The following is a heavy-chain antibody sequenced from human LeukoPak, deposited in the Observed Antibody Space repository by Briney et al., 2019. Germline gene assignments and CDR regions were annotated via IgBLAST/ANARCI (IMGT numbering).Heavy chain of an antibody. D-gene: IGHD6-19*01. CDR2: INQSGST. Sequence: SETLSLTCTVYGESFSGYYWSWIRQPPGKGLEWIGQINQSGSTNYNPSLKSRVTISLDMSKNQFSLNLDSVTAADTSVFYCARGRRLSGERQYSGGWYYFDYWSQGTLVTVSS. V-gene: IGHV4-34*01. CDR3: ARGRRLSGERQYSGGWYYFDY. CDR1: GESFSGYY. J-gene: IGHJ4*02.